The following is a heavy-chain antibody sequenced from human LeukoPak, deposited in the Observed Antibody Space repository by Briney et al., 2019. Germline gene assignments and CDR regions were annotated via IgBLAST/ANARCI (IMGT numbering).Heavy chain of an antibody. V-gene: IGHV3-23*01. J-gene: IGHJ4*02. D-gene: IGHD2/OR15-2a*01. CDR3: ATTRNGFYVYPY. CDR2: IIDSGSNT. CDR1: GFTVSSYA. Sequence: GGSLRLSCAASGFTVSSYAMTWVRQAPGEGLEWVSSIIDSGSNTKYADSVKGRFTIPRDNSKNTLYLQMSRLRVEDTAVYYCATTRNGFYVYPYWGQGTLVTVSS.